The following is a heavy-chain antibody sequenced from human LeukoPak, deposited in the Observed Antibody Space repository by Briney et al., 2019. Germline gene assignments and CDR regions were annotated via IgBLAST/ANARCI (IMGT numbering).Heavy chain of an antibody. Sequence: PGGSLRLSCAASGFTFSSYWMSWVRQAPGKGLEWVANIKQDGSEKYYVDSVKGRFTISRDNSKNTLYLQMGSLRAEDMAVYYCARGGLFGSYDYYMDVWGKGTTVTVSS. V-gene: IGHV3-7*01. CDR3: ARGGLFGSYDYYMDV. J-gene: IGHJ6*03. CDR2: IKQDGSEK. D-gene: IGHD3-16*01. CDR1: GFTFSSYW.